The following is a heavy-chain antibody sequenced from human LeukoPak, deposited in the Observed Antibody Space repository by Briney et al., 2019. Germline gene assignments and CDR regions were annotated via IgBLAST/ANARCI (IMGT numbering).Heavy chain of an antibody. V-gene: IGHV1-3*01. J-gene: IGHJ4*02. CDR2: INADSGNT. D-gene: IGHD6-19*01. CDR3: ARGGPNRSGWTLDY. Sequence: APVKVSCKASGYTFTEYAMHWVRLAPGHGLEWMGWINADSGNTESSQRFQGRLSITRDTSATTAYMELSSLTSEDTAVYYCARGGPNRSGWTLDYWGPGTLVTVSS. CDR1: GYTFTEYA.